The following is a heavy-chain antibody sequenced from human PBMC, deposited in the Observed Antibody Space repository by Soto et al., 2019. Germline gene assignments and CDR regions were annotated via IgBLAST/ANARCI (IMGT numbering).Heavy chain of an antibody. D-gene: IGHD4-17*01. CDR1: DGSISSGGYY. V-gene: IGHV4-31*03. J-gene: IGHJ6*02. CDR3: ARARTTKDYYYYYYGMDV. CDR2: IYYSGST. Sequence: SETLSLTCSVSDGSISSGGYYWSWIRQHPGKGLEWIGYIYYSGSTYYNPSLKSRVTISVDTPKNQFSLKLSSVTAADTAVYYCARARTTKDYYYYYYGMDVWGQGTTVTVSS.